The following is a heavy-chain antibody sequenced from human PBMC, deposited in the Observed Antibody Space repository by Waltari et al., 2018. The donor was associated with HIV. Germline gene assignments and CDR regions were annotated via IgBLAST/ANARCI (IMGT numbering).Heavy chain of an antibody. Sequence: EVQLLESGGGLVQPGGSLRLSCAASGFTFSSYAMSWVRQAPGKGLEWVSAISGSGGSTYYADSMKGRFTISRDNSKNTLYLQMNSLRAEDTAVYYCAKDLRAVAGTPSVFGYWGQGTLVTVSS. D-gene: IGHD6-19*01. J-gene: IGHJ4*02. CDR2: ISGSGGST. CDR3: AKDLRAVAGTPSVFGY. V-gene: IGHV3-23*01. CDR1: GFTFSSYA.